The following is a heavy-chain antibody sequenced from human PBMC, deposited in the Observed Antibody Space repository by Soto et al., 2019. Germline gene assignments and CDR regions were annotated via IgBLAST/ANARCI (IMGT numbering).Heavy chain of an antibody. J-gene: IGHJ5*02. CDR3: ARVRRMYSSGWYSFDP. V-gene: IGHV4-34*01. D-gene: IGHD6-19*01. Sequence: SETLSLTCAVYGGSFSGYYWSWIRQPPGKGLEWIGEINHSGSTNYNPSLKSRVTISVDTSKNQFSLKLSSVTAADTAVYYCARVRRMYSSGWYSFDPWGQGTLVTVSS. CDR1: GGSFSGYY. CDR2: INHSGST.